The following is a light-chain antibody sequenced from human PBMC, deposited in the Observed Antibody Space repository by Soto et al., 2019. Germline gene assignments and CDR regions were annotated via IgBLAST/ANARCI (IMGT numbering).Light chain of an antibody. CDR2: GAS. J-gene: IGKJ4*01. CDR3: QQVNSYPLT. CDR1: QSVSNNY. V-gene: IGKV3-20*01. Sequence: EIVLTQSPGTLSLSPGERATLSCRASQSVSNNYLAWYQQKPGQAPRLLIYGASNRATGIPDRFSGSGSGTDFTLTISRLEPEDFASYYCQQVNSYPLTFGGGTKIEIK.